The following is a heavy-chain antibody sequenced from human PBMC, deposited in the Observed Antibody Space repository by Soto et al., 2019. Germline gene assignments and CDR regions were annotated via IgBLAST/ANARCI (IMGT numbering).Heavy chain of an antibody. CDR2: IWYDGSNK. J-gene: IGHJ6*02. D-gene: IGHD2-2*01. Sequence: GGSLRLSCAASGFTFSSYGMHWVRQAPGKGLEWVAVIWYDGSNKYYADSVKGRFTISRDNSKNTLYLQMNSLRAEDTAVYYCAREPPIVVVPAAHGMDVWGQGTTVTVSS. CDR3: AREPPIVVVPAAHGMDV. V-gene: IGHV3-33*01. CDR1: GFTFSSYG.